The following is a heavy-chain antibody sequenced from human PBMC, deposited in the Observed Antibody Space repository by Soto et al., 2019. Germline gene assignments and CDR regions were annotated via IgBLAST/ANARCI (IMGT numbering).Heavy chain of an antibody. Sequence: GGSLRLSCAASGFTFSSYAMSWVRQAPGKGLEWVSAISGSGGSTYYADSVKGRFTISRDNSKNTLYLQMNSLRAEDTAVYYCAKSAYYDILTGYYYYYMDVWGKGTTVTVSS. CDR1: GFTFSSYA. V-gene: IGHV3-23*01. J-gene: IGHJ6*03. CDR2: ISGSGGST. CDR3: AKSAYYDILTGYYYYYMDV. D-gene: IGHD3-9*01.